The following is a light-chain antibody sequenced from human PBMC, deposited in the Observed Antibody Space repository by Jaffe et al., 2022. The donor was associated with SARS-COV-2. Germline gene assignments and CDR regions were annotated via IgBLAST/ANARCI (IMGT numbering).Light chain of an antibody. CDR2: GKN. Sequence: SSELTQDPAVSVALGQTVRITCQGDSLRTYYATWYQQKPGQAPVLVIYGKNNRPSGIPDRFSGSSSGNTASLTITGAQAEDEADYYCNSRDTSSNHLFGGGTKLTVL. CDR3: NSRDTSSNHL. CDR1: SLRTYY. J-gene: IGLJ2*01. V-gene: IGLV3-19*01.